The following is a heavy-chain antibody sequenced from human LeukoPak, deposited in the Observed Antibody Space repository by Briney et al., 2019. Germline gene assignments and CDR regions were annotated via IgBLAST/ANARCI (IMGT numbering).Heavy chain of an antibody. CDR3: ASIGVITIFGVAQFDY. D-gene: IGHD3-3*01. V-gene: IGHV4-59*08. CDR1: GGSLSSYH. CDR2: IYYSGTT. J-gene: IGHJ4*02. Sequence: PSETLSLTCSVSGGSLSSYHWSWIRQPPGNGLEWIGYIYYSGTTNYNPSLKSRVTISVDSSKNQFSLKLSSVTAADTAVYYCASIGVITIFGVAQFDYWGQGTLVTVSS.